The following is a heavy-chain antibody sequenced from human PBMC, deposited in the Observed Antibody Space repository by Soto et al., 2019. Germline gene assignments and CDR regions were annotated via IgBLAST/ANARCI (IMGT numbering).Heavy chain of an antibody. Sequence: GTLSLSCTVAGGSISSYYWSWIRQPAGKGLEWIGLIYTSGSTNYSPSLKSRVTMSVDTSKNQFSLKLSSVTAAETAVYYCARDRNGTTYWGAFDIWGQGTMVTASS. CDR1: GGSISSYY. CDR2: IYTSGST. V-gene: IGHV4-4*07. CDR3: ARDRNGTTYWGAFDI. J-gene: IGHJ3*02. D-gene: IGHD3-16*01.